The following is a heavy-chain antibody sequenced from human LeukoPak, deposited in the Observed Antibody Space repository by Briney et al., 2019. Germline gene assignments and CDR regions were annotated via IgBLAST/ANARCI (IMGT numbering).Heavy chain of an antibody. J-gene: IGHJ5*02. V-gene: IGHV3-23*01. CDR2: ISGSGGST. Sequence: GGSLRLSRAASGFTFSSYAMSWVRQAPGKGLEWVSAISGSGGSTHYADSVKGRFTISRDNSKNTLYLQMNSLRAEDTAVYYCAKVKYSWFDPWGQGTLVTVSS. CDR3: AKVKYSWFDP. CDR1: GFTFSSYA. D-gene: IGHD2/OR15-2a*01.